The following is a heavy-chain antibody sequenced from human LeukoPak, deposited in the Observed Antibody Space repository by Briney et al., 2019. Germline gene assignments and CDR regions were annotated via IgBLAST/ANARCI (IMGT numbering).Heavy chain of an antibody. CDR1: GYSISSGYY. Sequence: MPSETLSLTCTVSGYSISSGYYWGWIRQPPGKGLEWIGSIYHSGSTYDNPSLKSRVTISVDTSKNQFSLKLSSVTAADTAVYYCARVTIRIDYWGQGTLVTVSS. D-gene: IGHD3-10*01. CDR2: IYHSGST. CDR3: ARVTIRIDY. V-gene: IGHV4-38-2*02. J-gene: IGHJ4*02.